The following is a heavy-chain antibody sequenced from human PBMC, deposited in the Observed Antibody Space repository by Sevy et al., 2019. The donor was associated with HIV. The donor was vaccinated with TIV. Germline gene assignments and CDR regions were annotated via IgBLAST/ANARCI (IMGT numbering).Heavy chain of an antibody. J-gene: IGHJ4*02. V-gene: IGHV4-34*01. CDR2: IDHSGGT. CDR3: ARGDPSNTFDY. Sequence: SETLSLTCAVYIGSFSGYHWTWIRQSPGKGLEWIGQIDHSGGTNYNPSLKSRVTISVDTSKNQFSLKLTSVTAADTAVYYCARGDPSNTFDYWGQGTLVTVSS. CDR1: IGSFSGYH.